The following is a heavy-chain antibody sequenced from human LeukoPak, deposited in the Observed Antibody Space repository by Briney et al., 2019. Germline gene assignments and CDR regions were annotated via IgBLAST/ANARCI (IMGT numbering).Heavy chain of an antibody. CDR1: GGSFSGYY. Sequence: SETLSLTCAVYGGSFSGYYWSWIRQPPGKGLEWIGEINHSGSTNYNPSLKSRVTISVDTSKNQFSLKLSSVTAADTAVYYCARFNGGWYSDYWGQGTLVTVSS. V-gene: IGHV4-34*01. D-gene: IGHD6-19*01. CDR3: ARFNGGWYSDY. J-gene: IGHJ4*02. CDR2: INHSGST.